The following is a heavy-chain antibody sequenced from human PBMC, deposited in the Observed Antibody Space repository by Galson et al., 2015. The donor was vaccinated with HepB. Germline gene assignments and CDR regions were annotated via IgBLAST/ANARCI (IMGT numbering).Heavy chain of an antibody. CDR3: AKDLVYGSGSYYINPIGTI. Sequence: SLRLSCAASGFTFSSYAMSWVRQAPGKGLEWVSAISGSGGSTYYADSVKGRFTISRDNSKNTLYLQMNSLRAEDTAVYYCAKDLVYGSGSYYINPIGTIWGQGTLVTVSS. J-gene: IGHJ4*02. V-gene: IGHV3-23*01. D-gene: IGHD3-10*01. CDR2: ISGSGGST. CDR1: GFTFSSYA.